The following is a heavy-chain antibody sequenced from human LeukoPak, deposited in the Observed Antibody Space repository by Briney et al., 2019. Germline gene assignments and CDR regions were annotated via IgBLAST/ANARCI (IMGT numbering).Heavy chain of an antibody. CDR1: GLRFSRYN. CDR2: ISTTSETI. J-gene: IGHJ3*02. CDR3: ATYHDTTGYFKEAFEM. Sequence: PGGSLRLFCTTSGLRFSRYNFNWVRQAPGKGLEWLSYISTTSETIFYGDSVKGRFNISRDNAKNLLYLQMNSLRAEDTAVYFCATYHDTTGYFKEAFEMWGQGTFVTVSS. D-gene: IGHD3-22*01. V-gene: IGHV3-48*01.